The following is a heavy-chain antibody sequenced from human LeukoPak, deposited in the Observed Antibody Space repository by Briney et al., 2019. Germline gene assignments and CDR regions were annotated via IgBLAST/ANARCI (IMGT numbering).Heavy chain of an antibody. D-gene: IGHD1-26*01. Sequence: GGSLRLSCLTSGLTLSTNAMSWVRQAPGKGLEWISGISGSGASTYYADSVKGRFTISRDDSRNTLYLQMNSLRGDDTAVYYCAKDVGKWESLHFFDYWGQGTLVTVSS. CDR3: AKDVGKWESLHFFDY. CDR2: ISGSGAST. J-gene: IGHJ4*02. CDR1: GLTLSTNA. V-gene: IGHV3-23*01.